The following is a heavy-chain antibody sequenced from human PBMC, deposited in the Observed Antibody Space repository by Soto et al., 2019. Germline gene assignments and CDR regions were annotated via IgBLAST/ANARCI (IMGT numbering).Heavy chain of an antibody. CDR1: GFTFSSYG. V-gene: IGHV3-30*03. Sequence: GGSLRLSCAASGFTFSSYGMHWVRQAPGKGLEWVAVISYDGSNKYYADSVKGRFTISRDNSKNTLYLQMNSLRVEDTAVYYCARDQPGYSYGYGLGDWGQGTLVTVS. D-gene: IGHD5-18*01. CDR3: ARDQPGYSYGYGLGD. J-gene: IGHJ4*02. CDR2: ISYDGSNK.